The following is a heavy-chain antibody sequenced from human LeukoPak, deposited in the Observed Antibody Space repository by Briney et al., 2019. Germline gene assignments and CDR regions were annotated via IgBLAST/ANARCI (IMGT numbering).Heavy chain of an antibody. CDR1: AFTFSSYT. CDR2: ISGSSSYI. J-gene: IGHJ3*02. D-gene: IGHD3-16*02. CDR3: ARVPAGVIGMKDAFDI. V-gene: IGHV3-21*01. Sequence: PGGSLRLSCAASAFTFSSYTMNWVRQAPGKGLEWVSSISGSSSYIYYADSVKGRFTISRHNAKNSLYLQMNSLRAEDTAVYYCARVPAGVIGMKDAFDIWGQGTMVTVSS.